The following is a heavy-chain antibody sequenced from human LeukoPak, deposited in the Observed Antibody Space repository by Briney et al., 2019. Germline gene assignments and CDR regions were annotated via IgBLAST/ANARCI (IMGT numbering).Heavy chain of an antibody. J-gene: IGHJ4*02. V-gene: IGHV3-23*01. CDR2: ISGSGGST. CDR1: GFTFSSYA. Sequence: GGSLRLSCAASGFTFSSYAMSWVRQAPGKGLEWVSAISGSGGSTYYADSVKGRFTISRDNSKNTLYLQMNSLRAEDMAVYYCAKDKSITMVRGVIPNWGQGTLVTVSS. D-gene: IGHD3-10*01. CDR3: AKDKSITMVRGVIPN.